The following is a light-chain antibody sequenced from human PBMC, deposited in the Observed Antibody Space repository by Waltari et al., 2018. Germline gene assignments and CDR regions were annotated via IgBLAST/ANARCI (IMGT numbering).Light chain of an antibody. CDR1: QTISIY. Sequence: DIQMTQSPSSLSVSVGDRVTITCRASQTISIYLNWYQQKPGRAPNLLIYAASSLQSGVPSRFSGSGSGTDFTLTISSLQPEDFATYYCQQSYSAPPTFGQGTKLEI. CDR3: QQSYSAPPT. CDR2: AAS. V-gene: IGKV1-39*01. J-gene: IGKJ2*01.